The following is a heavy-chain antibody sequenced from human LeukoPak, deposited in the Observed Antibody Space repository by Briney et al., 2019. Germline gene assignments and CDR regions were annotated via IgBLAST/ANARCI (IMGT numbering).Heavy chain of an antibody. CDR1: GDSISSSSYY. V-gene: IGHV4-39*01. D-gene: IGHD3-22*01. CDR3: ARRRYYDSTGYLD. CDR2: IYYRGGT. J-gene: IGHJ1*01. Sequence: PSETLSLTCTISGDSISSSSYYWGWIRQPPGKGLEWIGDIYYRGGTYYSPSLESRVSISIDTSNNQFSLTLNSVTAADTALYFCARRRYYDSTGYLDWGQGTLVTVSS.